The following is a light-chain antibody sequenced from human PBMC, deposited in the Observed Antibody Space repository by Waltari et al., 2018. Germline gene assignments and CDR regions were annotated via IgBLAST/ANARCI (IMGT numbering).Light chain of an antibody. CDR2: RND. Sequence: QSVLTQPPSASGTPGQRVTIPCSGSSSTIGSNYVSWYQPLPGTAPNHLIYRNDQRPSGVPDRFSGSKSGTSASLAISELRSEDEADYYCVAWDDSLSATVFGGGTKLTVL. CDR1: SSTIGSNY. V-gene: IGLV1-47*01. J-gene: IGLJ3*02. CDR3: VAWDDSLSATV.